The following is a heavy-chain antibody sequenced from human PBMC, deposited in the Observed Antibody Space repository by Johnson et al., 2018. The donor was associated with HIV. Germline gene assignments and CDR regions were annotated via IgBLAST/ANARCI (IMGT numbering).Heavy chain of an antibody. J-gene: IGHJ3*02. Sequence: KYYADSVKGRFTISRGNAKNSLYLQMGSLRVEDMAVYYCARLRGAFDIWGQGTMVTVSS. CDR2: K. V-gene: IGHV3-30*14. D-gene: IGHD3-10*01. CDR3: ARLRGAFDI.